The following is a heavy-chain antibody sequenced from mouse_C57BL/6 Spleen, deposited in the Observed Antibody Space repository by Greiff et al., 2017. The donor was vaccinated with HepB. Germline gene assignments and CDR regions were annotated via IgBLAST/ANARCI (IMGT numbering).Heavy chain of an antibody. J-gene: IGHJ2*01. Sequence: EVKLVESGGGLVKPGGSLKLSCAASGFTFSSYAMSWVRQTPEKRLEWVATISDGGSYTYYPDNVKGRFTISRDNAKNNLYLQMSHLKSEDTAMYYCAREGSSGSTLFDYWGQGTTLTVSS. V-gene: IGHV5-4*01. CDR2: ISDGGSYT. CDR3: AREGSSGSTLFDY. CDR1: GFTFSSYA. D-gene: IGHD3-2*02.